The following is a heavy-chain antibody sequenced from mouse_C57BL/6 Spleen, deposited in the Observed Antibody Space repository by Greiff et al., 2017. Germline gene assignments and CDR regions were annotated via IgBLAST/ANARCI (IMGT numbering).Heavy chain of an antibody. D-gene: IGHD1-1*02. CDR1: GFTFSSYA. CDR3: TREYYAYAMDY. V-gene: IGHV5-9-1*02. J-gene: IGHJ4*01. CDR2: ISSGGDYI. Sequence: EVKVVESGEGLVKPGGSLKLSCAASGFTFSSYAMSWVRQTPEKRLEWVAYISSGGDYIYYADTVKGRFTISRDNARNTQYLQMSSLKSEDTAMYYCTREYYAYAMDYWGQGTSVTVSS.